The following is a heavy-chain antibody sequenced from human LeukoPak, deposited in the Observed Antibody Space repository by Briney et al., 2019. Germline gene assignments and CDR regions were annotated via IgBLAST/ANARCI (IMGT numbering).Heavy chain of an antibody. V-gene: IGHV3-21*01. CDR2: ISSSSSYI. Sequence: GGSLRLSCAASGFTFSSYSMNWVRQAPGKGLEWVSSISSSSSYIYYADSVKGRFTISRDNAKNSLYLQMNSLRAEDTAVYYCARDLSFDSSGWSAHLDYWGQGTLVTVSS. J-gene: IGHJ4*02. D-gene: IGHD6-19*01. CDR1: GFTFSSYS. CDR3: ARDLSFDSSGWSAHLDY.